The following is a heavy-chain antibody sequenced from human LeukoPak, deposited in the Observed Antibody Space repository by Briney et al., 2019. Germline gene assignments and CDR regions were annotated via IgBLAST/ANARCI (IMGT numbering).Heavy chain of an antibody. V-gene: IGHV2-70*04. CDR3: ARIGSDSSGYYYFDY. D-gene: IGHD3-22*01. CDR1: GVSLSTSGMR. Sequence: GPTLVNLTQTLTLTCTFSGVSLSTSGMRVRWIRHPLGEALVWLARIDWDADKYYSTSLKTITTISNDTSKTQVVLTITNMDPVDTATYYCARIGSDSSGYYYFDYWGQGTLVTVSS. J-gene: IGHJ4*02. CDR2: IDWDADK.